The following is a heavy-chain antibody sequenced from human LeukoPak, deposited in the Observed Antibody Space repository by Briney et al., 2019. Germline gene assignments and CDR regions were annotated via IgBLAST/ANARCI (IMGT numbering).Heavy chain of an antibody. Sequence: GASVKVSCKASGGTFNSYVISWVRQAPGQGLEWMGGIIPIFGTANYAQKFQGRVTITADESTSTAYMELYSLRSEDTAVYFCARFFCGGDCYSDYWGQGTLVTVSS. J-gene: IGHJ4*02. D-gene: IGHD2-21*02. CDR3: ARFFCGGDCYSDY. CDR1: GGTFNSYV. V-gene: IGHV1-69*13. CDR2: IIPIFGTA.